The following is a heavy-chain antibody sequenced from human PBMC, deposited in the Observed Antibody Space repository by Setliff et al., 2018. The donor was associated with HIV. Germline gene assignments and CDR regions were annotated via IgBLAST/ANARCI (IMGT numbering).Heavy chain of an antibody. CDR2: INPNSGDT. J-gene: IGHJ1*01. V-gene: IGHV1-2*02. CDR3: ARDPAPSSSASYFQH. CDR1: GYMFTDYY. D-gene: IGHD6-6*01. Sequence: ASVKVSCKASGYMFTDYYIHWVRQAPGQGLEWMGWINPNSGDTTYAQKFQGRVTMTRDTSTSTVYMELSSLRSEDTAVYYCARDPAPSSSASYFQHWGQGTPVTVSS.